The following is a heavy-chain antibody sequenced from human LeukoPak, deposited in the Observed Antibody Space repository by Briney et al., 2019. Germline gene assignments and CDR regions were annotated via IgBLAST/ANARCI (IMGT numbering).Heavy chain of an antibody. D-gene: IGHD1/OR15-1a*01. Sequence: PAGSLRLSCAASGFTFSSYGMHWVRQAPGKGLEWISLIYSGGSTYYADSVMGRFTISRDNSKTTLFLQMNSLKAEDTAVYYCATGGRSRVALEQWGQGTLVTVSS. V-gene: IGHV3-NL1*01. J-gene: IGHJ4*02. CDR3: ATGGRSRVALEQ. CDR1: GFTFSSYG. CDR2: IYSGGST.